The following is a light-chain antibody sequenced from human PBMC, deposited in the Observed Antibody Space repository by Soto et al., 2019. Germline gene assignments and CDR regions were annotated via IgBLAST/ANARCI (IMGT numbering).Light chain of an antibody. Sequence: EIVLTQSPATLSLSPGERATLSCRASQSISSYLAWYQQKPGQAPRLLIYDASNRATGIPARFSGGGSGTDFTLTISSLEPEDFAVYYCHQRSNWPPFTFGGGTKVEIK. CDR3: HQRSNWPPFT. CDR2: DAS. V-gene: IGKV3-11*01. J-gene: IGKJ4*01. CDR1: QSISSY.